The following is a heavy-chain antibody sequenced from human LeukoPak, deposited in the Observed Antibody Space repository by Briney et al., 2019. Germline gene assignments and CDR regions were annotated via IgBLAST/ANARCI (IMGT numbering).Heavy chain of an antibody. J-gene: IGHJ6*03. Sequence: GGSLRLSCAASGFTFSSYGMSWVRQAPGKGLEWVANIKQDGSEKYYVDSVKGRFTISRDNAKNSLYLQMNSLRAEDTAVYYCASTWLPNYYYYYMDVWGKGTTVTVSS. CDR2: IKQDGSEK. V-gene: IGHV3-7*01. CDR1: GFTFSSYG. D-gene: IGHD5-18*01. CDR3: ASTWLPNYYYYYMDV.